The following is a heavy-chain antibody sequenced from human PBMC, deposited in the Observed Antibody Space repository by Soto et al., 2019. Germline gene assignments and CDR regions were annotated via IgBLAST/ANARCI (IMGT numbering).Heavy chain of an antibody. V-gene: IGHV3-23*01. CDR1: GFTFTTHG. D-gene: IGHD3-10*01. CDR2: FTESPSET. Sequence: EVQLLESGGGFVQPGGSLRLSCTASGFTFTTHGMCWVRQAPGKGLEWVSTFTESPSETHYTDSVKSRFTIFRDNSKNTLYLQMDSLTAEDTAVYYCAKTYGAGSHYNAYWGHGTLVTVSA. J-gene: IGHJ4*03. CDR3: AKTYGAGSHYNAY.